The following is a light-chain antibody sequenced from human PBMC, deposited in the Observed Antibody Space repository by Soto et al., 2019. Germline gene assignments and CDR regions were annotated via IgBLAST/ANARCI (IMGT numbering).Light chain of an antibody. CDR3: SSYTSSSTLLYV. CDR1: SSDVGGYNY. Sequence: QAANVSGSPGQSITLYSTVTSSDVGGYNYVSWYQQHPGKAPKLMIYDVSNRPSGVSNRFSGSKSGNTASLTISGLQAEDEADYYCSSYTSSSTLLYVFGTGTKITVL. V-gene: IGLV2-14*01. CDR2: DVS. J-gene: IGLJ1*01.